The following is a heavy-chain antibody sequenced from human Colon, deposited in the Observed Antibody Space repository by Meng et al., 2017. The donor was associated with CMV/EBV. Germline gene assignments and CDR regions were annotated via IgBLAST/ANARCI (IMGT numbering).Heavy chain of an antibody. V-gene: IGHV4-34*01. J-gene: IGHJ5*02. CDR2: INHSGST. D-gene: IGHD6-13*01. CDR1: GGSFSGYY. Sequence: GSLRLSCAVYGGSFSGYYWSWIRQPPGKGLEWIGEINHSGSTNYNPSLKSRVTISVDTSKNQFSLKLSSVTAADTAVYYCASSSDNWFDPWGQGTLVTVSS. CDR3: ASSSDNWFDP.